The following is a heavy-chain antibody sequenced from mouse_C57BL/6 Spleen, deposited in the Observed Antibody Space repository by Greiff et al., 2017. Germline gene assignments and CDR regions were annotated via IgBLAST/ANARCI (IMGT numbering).Heavy chain of an antibody. D-gene: IGHD4-1*01. CDR3: ARRVTGNWYFDV. J-gene: IGHJ1*03. CDR2: ISSGGSYT. Sequence: EVKVVESGGDLVKPGGSLKLSCAASGFTFSSYGMSWVRQTPDKRLEWVATISSGGSYTYYPDSVKGRFTISRDNAKNTLYLQMSSLKSEDTAMYYGARRVTGNWYFDVWGTGTTVTVAS. CDR1: GFTFSSYG. V-gene: IGHV5-6*02.